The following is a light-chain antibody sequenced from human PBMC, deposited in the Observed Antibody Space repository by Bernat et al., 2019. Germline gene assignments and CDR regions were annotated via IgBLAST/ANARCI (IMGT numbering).Light chain of an antibody. CDR1: SSNIGAGYD. V-gene: IGLV1-40*01. Sequence: QSVLTQPPSVSGAPGQWVTISCTGSSSNIGAGYDVHWYQQLPGTAPKLLIYGNSNRPSGVPDRFSGSKSGTSASLAITGLQAEDEADYYCESYDSSLGGFYVFGTGTKVTVL. CDR2: GNS. CDR3: ESYDSSLGGFYV. J-gene: IGLJ1*01.